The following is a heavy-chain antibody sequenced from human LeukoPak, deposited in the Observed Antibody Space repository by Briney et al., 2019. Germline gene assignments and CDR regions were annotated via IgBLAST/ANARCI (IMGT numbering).Heavy chain of an antibody. CDR2: ISSSGSTI. V-gene: IGHV3-11*04. CDR1: GFTFSDYY. J-gene: IGHJ4*02. CDR3: ARADNPYYDFWSGYYSYYFDY. Sequence: GGSLRLSCAASGFTFSDYYMSWIRQAPGKGLEWVSSISSSGSTIYYADSVKGRFTISRDNAKNSLYLQMNSLRAEDTAVYYCARADNPYYDFWSGYYSYYFDYWGQGTLVTVSS. D-gene: IGHD3-3*01.